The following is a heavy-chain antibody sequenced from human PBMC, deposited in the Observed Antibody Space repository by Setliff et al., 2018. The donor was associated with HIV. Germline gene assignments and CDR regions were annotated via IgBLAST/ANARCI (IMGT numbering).Heavy chain of an antibody. CDR2: INQSGNT. Sequence: SETLSLTCAVYGGSLSGYYWSWVRQSPGRGLGWIGEINQSGNTNFNPSLKSRLIISVDTSKSQFSLRLTSVTAADTALYYCAREGGQGYSGSGSFYHRNFDLWGRGTLVTVSS. D-gene: IGHD3-10*01. CDR3: AREGGQGYSGSGSFYHRNFDL. CDR1: GGSLSGYY. V-gene: IGHV4-34*01. J-gene: IGHJ2*01.